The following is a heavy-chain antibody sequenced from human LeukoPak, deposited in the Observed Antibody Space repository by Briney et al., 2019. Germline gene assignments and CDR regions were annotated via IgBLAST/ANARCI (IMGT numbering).Heavy chain of an antibody. Sequence: PSETLSLTCTISGGSVSDYYWSWIRQSPGKGLEWIGYIYHTGSTSYSPSLKSRVTISADTSQNQFSLKLSSVTAADTAVYYCARSPGGSGAFDIWGQGTMVTVSS. CDR2: IYHTGST. J-gene: IGHJ3*02. V-gene: IGHV4-59*02. CDR1: GGSVSDYY. D-gene: IGHD3-16*01. CDR3: ARSPGGSGAFDI.